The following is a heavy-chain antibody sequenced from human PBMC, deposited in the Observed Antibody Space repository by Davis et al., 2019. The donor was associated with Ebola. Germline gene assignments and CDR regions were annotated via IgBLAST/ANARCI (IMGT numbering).Heavy chain of an antibody. D-gene: IGHD6-19*01. J-gene: IGHJ4*02. CDR3: ARDHRRGSSGWFSDFDD. CDR1: GGSISSGAYY. V-gene: IGHV4-31*03. Sequence: MPSETLSLTCIVSGGSISSGAYYWSWLRQHPGKGLEWIGYIYYSGSTYYNPSLESRVTISVDTSKNQFSLKLSSVTAADTAVYYCARDHRRGSSGWFSDFDDWGQGTLVTVSS. CDR2: IYYSGST.